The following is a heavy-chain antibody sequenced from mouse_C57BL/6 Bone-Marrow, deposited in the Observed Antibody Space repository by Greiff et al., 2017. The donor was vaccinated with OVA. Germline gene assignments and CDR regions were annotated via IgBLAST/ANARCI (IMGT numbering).Heavy chain of an antibody. J-gene: IGHJ3*01. CDR2: INPNNGGT. V-gene: IGHV1-22*01. Sequence: EVQRVESGPELVKPGASVKMSCKASGYTFTDYNMHWVKQSHGKSLEWIGYINPNNGGTSYNQKFKGKATLTVNKSSSTAYMELRSLTSEDSAVYYCETQTWFAYWGQGTLVTVSA. CDR3: ETQTWFAY. CDR1: GYTFTDYN.